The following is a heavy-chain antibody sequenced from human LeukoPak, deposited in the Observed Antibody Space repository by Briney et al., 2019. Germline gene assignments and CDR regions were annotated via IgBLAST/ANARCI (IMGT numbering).Heavy chain of an antibody. CDR1: GGSIGSYY. CDR2: IYYSGST. J-gene: IGHJ4*02. CDR3: ARESLIYGSGSPIFDY. V-gene: IGHV4-59*01. Sequence: RPSETLSLTCTVSGGSIGSYYWSWIRQPPGKGLEWIGYIYYSGSTNYSPSLKSRVTISVDTSKNQFSLNLSSVTAADTAIYYCARESLIYGSGSPIFDYWGQGALVTASS. D-gene: IGHD3-10*01.